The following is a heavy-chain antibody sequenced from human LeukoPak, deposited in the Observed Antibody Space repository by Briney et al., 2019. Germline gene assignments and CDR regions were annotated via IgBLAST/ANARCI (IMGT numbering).Heavy chain of an antibody. Sequence: ASVKVSCKASGYTFTSDDINCVRQATGQGLEWMGWMNPNSGNTGYAQKFQGRVTMTRNTSISTAYMELSSLKSEDTAVYYCARGLEPAALKQWLVDWRFDPWGQGTLVTVSS. V-gene: IGHV1-8*01. J-gene: IGHJ5*02. CDR1: GYTFTSDD. CDR3: ARGLEPAALKQWLVDWRFDP. CDR2: MNPNSGNT. D-gene: IGHD6-19*01.